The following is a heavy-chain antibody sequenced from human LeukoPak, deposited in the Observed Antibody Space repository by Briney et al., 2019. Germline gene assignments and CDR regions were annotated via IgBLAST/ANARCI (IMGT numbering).Heavy chain of an antibody. Sequence: PGGSLRLSCAASGFTFSTHSMNWIRQAPGKGLEWVSYISSSGSTIYYADSVKGRFTISRDNAKNSLYLQMNSLRAEDTAVYYCARVAGLWFGELPLYYYYYYMDVWGKGATVTVSS. CDR2: ISSSGSTI. D-gene: IGHD3-10*01. V-gene: IGHV3-48*04. J-gene: IGHJ6*03. CDR1: GFTFSTHS. CDR3: ARVAGLWFGELPLYYYYYYMDV.